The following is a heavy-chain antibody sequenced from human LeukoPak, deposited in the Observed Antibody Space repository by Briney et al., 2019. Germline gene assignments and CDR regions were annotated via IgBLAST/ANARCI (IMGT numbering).Heavy chain of an antibody. D-gene: IGHD3-3*01. CDR3: ARGRVRFLEWLLSYYFDY. V-gene: IGHV5-51*01. Sequence: GESLKISCKGSGYSFTSYWIGWVRQMPGKGPEWMGIIYPGDSDTRYSPSFQGQVTISADKSISTAYLQWSSLKASDTAMYYCARGRVRFLEWLLSYYFDYWGQGTLVTVSS. CDR1: GYSFTSYW. CDR2: IYPGDSDT. J-gene: IGHJ4*02.